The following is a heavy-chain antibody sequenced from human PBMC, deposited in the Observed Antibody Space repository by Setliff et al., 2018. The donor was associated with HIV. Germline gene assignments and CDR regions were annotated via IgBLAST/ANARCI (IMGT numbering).Heavy chain of an antibody. CDR1: GYVFSSHW. V-gene: IGHV5-51*01. J-gene: IGHJ4*02. CDR2: IYPGNSDA. D-gene: IGHD6-13*01. CDR3: ARHLIPGDPRYSSSWYY. Sequence: PGESLKISCQRSGYVFSSHWIGWVRQQAGKGLEWMGIIYPGNSDARYGPSFQGQVTISADKAISTAYLQWSSLKASDTGMYYCARHLIPGDPRYSSSWYYWGQGTLVTVSS.